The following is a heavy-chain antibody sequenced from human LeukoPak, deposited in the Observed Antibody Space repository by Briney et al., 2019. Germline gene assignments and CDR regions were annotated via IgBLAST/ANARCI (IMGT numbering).Heavy chain of an antibody. CDR2: IYWNDDK. D-gene: IGHD4-23*01. CDR1: GFSLSTSRVG. J-gene: IGHJ3*02. V-gene: IGHV2-5*01. Sequence: SGPTLVKPTQTLTLTCTFSGFSLSTSRVGVGWIRQPPGKALEWLALIYWNDDKRYSPSLKSRLTITKDTSKNQVVLTMTNMDPVDTATYYCAHGDYGGNSIFYAFDIWGQGTMVTVSS. CDR3: AHGDYGGNSIFYAFDI.